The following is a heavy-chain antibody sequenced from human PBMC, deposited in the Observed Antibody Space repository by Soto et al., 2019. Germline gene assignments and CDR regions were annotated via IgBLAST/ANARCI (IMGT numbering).Heavy chain of an antibody. Sequence: EVQLVESGGGLVKPGGSLRLSCAASGFTFSSYSMNWVRQAPGKGLEWVSSISSSSSYIYYADSVKGRFTISRDNAKNSRYLQMNRLRAEDTAVYYCARTGGYSYYYVDVWGNGTTVTVSS. J-gene: IGHJ6*03. D-gene: IGHD3-10*01. V-gene: IGHV3-21*01. CDR1: GFTFSSYS. CDR3: ARTGGYSYYYVDV. CDR2: ISSSSSYI.